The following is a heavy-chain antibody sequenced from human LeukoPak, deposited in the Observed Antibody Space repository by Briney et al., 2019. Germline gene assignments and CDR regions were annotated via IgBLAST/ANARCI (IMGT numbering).Heavy chain of an antibody. CDR1: GGSISSYY. J-gene: IGHJ6*02. V-gene: IGHV4-4*07. CDR2: IYTSGST. Sequence: PSETLSLTCTVSGGSISSYYWSWIRQPAGKGLEWIGRIYTSGSTNYNPSLKSRVTMSVDTSKNQFSLKLSSVTAADTAVYYCARDGWWFGELKLSGMDVWGQGTTVTVSS. CDR3: ARDGWWFGELKLSGMDV. D-gene: IGHD3-10*01.